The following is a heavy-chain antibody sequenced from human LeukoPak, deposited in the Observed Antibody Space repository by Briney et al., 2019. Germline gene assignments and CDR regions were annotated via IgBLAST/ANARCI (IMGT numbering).Heavy chain of an antibody. D-gene: IGHD2-15*01. CDR2: VSYDGSDE. J-gene: IGHJ4*02. Sequence: GGSLRLSCAAPGFTFSSYGMHWVRQAPGKGLEWVAVVSYDGSDEQYADSVKGRFTISRDNSKNTLYLQMNSLRAEDTAVYYCANTLYCSGGSCPPDYWGQGTLVTVSS. V-gene: IGHV3-30*18. CDR1: GFTFSSYG. CDR3: ANTLYCSGGSCPPDY.